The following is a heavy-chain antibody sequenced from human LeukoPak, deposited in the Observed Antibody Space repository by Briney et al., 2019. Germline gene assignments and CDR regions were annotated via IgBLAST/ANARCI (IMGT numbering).Heavy chain of an antibody. D-gene: IGHD3-22*01. V-gene: IGHV4-38-2*02. J-gene: IGHJ5*02. Sequence: SETLSLTCTVSGYSISSGYYWGWIRQPPGKGLEWIGRIDTSGDTRYNPSLNSRVTMSVDTSKNQFSLKLSSTTAADTAVYYCAGGLSRAYDSNWFDPWGQGTLVTVSS. CDR3: AGGLSRAYDSNWFDP. CDR1: GYSISSGYY. CDR2: IDTSGDT.